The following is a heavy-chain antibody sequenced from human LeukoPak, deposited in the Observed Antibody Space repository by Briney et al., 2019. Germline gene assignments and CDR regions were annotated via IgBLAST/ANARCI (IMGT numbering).Heavy chain of an antibody. Sequence: PGGSLRLSCAASGFTFSSYSMNWVRQAPGKGLEWVSYIRSSSSTIYYADSVKGRFTISRDNSKSTLNLQMNTLRAEDTAVYYCAKDRGTYRAFDIWGQGTMVTVSS. CDR3: AKDRGTYRAFDI. D-gene: IGHD1-26*01. CDR1: GFTFSSYS. J-gene: IGHJ3*02. V-gene: IGHV3-48*01. CDR2: IRSSSSTI.